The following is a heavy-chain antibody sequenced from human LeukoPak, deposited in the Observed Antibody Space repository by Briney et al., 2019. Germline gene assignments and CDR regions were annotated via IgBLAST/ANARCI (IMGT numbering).Heavy chain of an antibody. CDR1: GGSISSGDYC. CDR3: ARDRPGRNYFDY. V-gene: IGHV4-30-4*01. J-gene: IGHJ4*02. CDR2: IYFSGST. Sequence: SETLSLTCTVSGGSISSGDYCWSWIRQPPGKGLDGVGYIYFSGSTYYNPSLKSRVTIALDTSKNQFSLKLSSVTAADTAVYYCARDRPGRNYFDYWGQGTLVTVSS.